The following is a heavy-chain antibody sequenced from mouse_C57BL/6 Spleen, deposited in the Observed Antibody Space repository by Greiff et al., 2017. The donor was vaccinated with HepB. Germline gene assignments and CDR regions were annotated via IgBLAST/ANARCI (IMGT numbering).Heavy chain of an antibody. CDR1: GYSFTDYN. J-gene: IGHJ2*01. D-gene: IGHD2-4*01. V-gene: IGHV1-39*01. CDR2: INPNYGTT. CDR3: AREGYYDYDVAYFDY. Sequence: VQLKESGPELVKPGASVKISCKASGYSFTDYNMNWVKQSNGKSLEWIGVINPNYGTTSYNQKFKGKATLTVDQSSSTAYMQLNSLTSEDSAVYYCAREGYYDYDVAYFDYWGQGTTLTVSS.